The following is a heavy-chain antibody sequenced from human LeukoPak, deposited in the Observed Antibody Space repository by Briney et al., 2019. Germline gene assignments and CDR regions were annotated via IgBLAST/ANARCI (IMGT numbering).Heavy chain of an antibody. CDR1: GFTFSSYS. J-gene: IGHJ4*02. D-gene: IGHD4-17*01. CDR3: ARFNTVTTGTKKIDY. Sequence: GGSLRLSCAASGFTFSSYSMNWVRQAPGKGLEWVSSISSSSSYIYYADSVKGRFTISRDNAKNSLYLQMSSLRAEDTAVYYCARFNTVTTGTKKIDYWGQGTLVTVSS. CDR2: ISSSSSYI. V-gene: IGHV3-21*01.